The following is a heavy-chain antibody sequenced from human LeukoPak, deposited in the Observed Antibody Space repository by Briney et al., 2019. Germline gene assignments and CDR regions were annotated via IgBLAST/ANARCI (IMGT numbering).Heavy chain of an antibody. D-gene: IGHD3-9*01. CDR3: ARLDYDILTGYYSDY. Sequence: ASVKVSCKASGYTFTSYGISWVRQAPGQGLEWMGWISAYNGNTNYAQKLQGRVTMTTDTSTSTAYMELRSLRSDDTAVYYCARLDYDILTGYYSDYWGQGTLVTVSS. V-gene: IGHV1-18*01. J-gene: IGHJ4*02. CDR2: ISAYNGNT. CDR1: GYTFTSYG.